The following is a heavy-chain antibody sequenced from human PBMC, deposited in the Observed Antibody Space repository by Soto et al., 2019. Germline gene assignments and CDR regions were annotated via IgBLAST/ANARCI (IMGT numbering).Heavy chain of an antibody. CDR3: AKGVSITVAGTIDN. J-gene: IGHJ4*02. CDR1: GFTFDDYA. CDR2: ISWNSGSI. Sequence: EVQLVESGGGLVQPGRSLRLSCAASGFTFDDYAMHWVRQAPGKGLEWVSGISWNSGSIGYADSVKGRLTISRDNAKNSMELQMNSLRAEDTALYFCAKGVSITVAGTIDNWGQGTLVTVSS. D-gene: IGHD6-19*01. V-gene: IGHV3-9*01.